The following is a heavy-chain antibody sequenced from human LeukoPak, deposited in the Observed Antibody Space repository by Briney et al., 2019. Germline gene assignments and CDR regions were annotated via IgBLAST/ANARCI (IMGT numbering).Heavy chain of an antibody. D-gene: IGHD2-2*01. CDR2: ISGSGGST. CDR3: AKAYCSSTSCYYYFDY. CDR1: GLTFSSYA. V-gene: IGHV3-23*01. J-gene: IGHJ4*02. Sequence: GGSLRLSCAASGLTFSSYAMSWVRQAPGKGLEWVSAISGSGGSTYYADSVKGRFTISRDNSKNTLYLQMNSLRAEDTAVYYCAKAYCSSTSCYYYFDYWGQGTPVTVSS.